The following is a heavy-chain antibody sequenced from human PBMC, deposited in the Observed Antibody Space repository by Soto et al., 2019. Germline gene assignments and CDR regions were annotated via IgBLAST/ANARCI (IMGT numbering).Heavy chain of an antibody. CDR1: GGSITSGNTYS. CDR2: ISHTGTT. V-gene: IGHV4-30-2*01. J-gene: IGHJ5*02. D-gene: IGHD3-10*01. Sequence: PSETLSLTCAVSGGSITSGNTYSWSWIRQPPGKGLEWIGSISHTGTTSYNPSLKSRVSMSVDKSKNQFSLKLASVTAADMAVYYCARAVTHYFGTWFDPWCQGTLVSVSS. CDR3: ARAVTHYFGTWFDP.